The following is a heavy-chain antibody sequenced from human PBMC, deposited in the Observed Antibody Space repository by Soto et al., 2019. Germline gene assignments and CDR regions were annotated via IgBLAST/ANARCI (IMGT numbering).Heavy chain of an antibody. CDR3: ASPRAPDWNRLPGKNPDAFDI. D-gene: IGHD1-1*01. V-gene: IGHV1-18*01. J-gene: IGHJ3*02. CDR2: ISAYNGNT. Sequence: QVQLVQSGAEVKKPGASVKVSCKASGYTFTSYGISWVRQAPGQGLEWMGWISAYNGNTNYAQKLQGRVTMTTDTATSTAYMELRSLRSDDTAVYYCASPRAPDWNRLPGKNPDAFDIWGQGTMVTVSS. CDR1: GYTFTSYG.